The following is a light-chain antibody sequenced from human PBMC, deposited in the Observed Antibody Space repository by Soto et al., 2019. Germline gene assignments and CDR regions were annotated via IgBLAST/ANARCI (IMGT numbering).Light chain of an antibody. J-gene: IGKJ5*01. CDR3: MQGTYWPIT. V-gene: IGKV2-30*01. CDR2: RVS. CDR1: QSPLYSDGNTF. Sequence: DVVMTQSPLSLPVTLGQPASISCRSSQSPLYSDGNTFLNWFQQRPGQSPRRLIYRVSNRDSGVPDRFSGSGSGTDFTLKISRVEAEDVGVYYCMQGTYWPITFGQGTRLEIK.